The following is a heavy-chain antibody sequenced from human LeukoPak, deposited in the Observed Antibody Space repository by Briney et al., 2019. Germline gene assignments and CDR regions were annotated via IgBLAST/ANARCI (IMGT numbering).Heavy chain of an antibody. CDR3: ARDGGNSGYYYYGMDV. CDR1: GLTFSGYY. CDR2: ISSSGSTI. J-gene: IGHJ6*02. Sequence: PGGSLRLSCAASGLTFSGYYMSWIRQAPGKGLEWVSYISSSGSTIYYADSVKGRFTISRDNAKNSLYLQMNSLRAEDTAVYYCARDGGNSGYYYYGMDVWGQGTTVTVSS. V-gene: IGHV3-11*01. D-gene: IGHD4-23*01.